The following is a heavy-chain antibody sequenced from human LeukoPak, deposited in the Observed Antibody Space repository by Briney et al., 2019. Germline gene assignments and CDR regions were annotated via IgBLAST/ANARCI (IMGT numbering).Heavy chain of an antibody. CDR1: GFTVSSNY. CDR2: IYSGGST. V-gene: IGHV3-66*02. Sequence: GGSLRLSCAASGFTVSSNYMSWVRQAPGKGLEWVSVIYSGGSTYYADSVKGRFTITRDNSKNTLYLQMNSLRAEDTAVYYCARDRSSGYYWFDYWGQGTLVTVSS. J-gene: IGHJ4*02. CDR3: ARDRSSGYYWFDY. D-gene: IGHD3-22*01.